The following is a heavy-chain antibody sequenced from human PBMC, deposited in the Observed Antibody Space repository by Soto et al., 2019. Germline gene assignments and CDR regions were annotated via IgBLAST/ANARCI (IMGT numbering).Heavy chain of an antibody. Sequence: EVQLLESGGGLVQPGGSLRLSCAASGFTFSSYAMSWVRQAPGKGLEWVSYISSSSSTIYYADSVKGRFTISRDNAKNSLYLQMNSLRDEDTAVYYCARTPHLITGGLQYWGQGTLVTVSS. D-gene: IGHD1-20*01. CDR1: GFTFSSYA. CDR3: ARTPHLITGGLQY. J-gene: IGHJ4*02. CDR2: ISSSSSTI. V-gene: IGHV3-48*02.